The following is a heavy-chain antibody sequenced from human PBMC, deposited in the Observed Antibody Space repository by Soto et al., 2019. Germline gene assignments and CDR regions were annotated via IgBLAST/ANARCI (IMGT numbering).Heavy chain of an antibody. V-gene: IGHV3-66*01. CDR3: ARDGRKYYDILTGPQGAWFDP. Sequence: GGSLRLSCAASGFTVSSNYMSWVRQAPGKGLEWVSVIYSGGSTYYADSVKGRFTISRDNSKNTLYLQMNSLRAEDTAVYYCARDGRKYYDILTGPQGAWFDPWGQGTLVTVSS. D-gene: IGHD3-9*01. CDR2: IYSGGST. CDR1: GFTVSSNY. J-gene: IGHJ5*02.